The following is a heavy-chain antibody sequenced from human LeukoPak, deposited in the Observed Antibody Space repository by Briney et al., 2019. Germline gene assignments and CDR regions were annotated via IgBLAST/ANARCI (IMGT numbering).Heavy chain of an antibody. Sequence: SQTLSLTCTVSGGSISSGGYYWSWIRQHPGKGLERIGYIYYSGSTYYNPSLKSRVTISVDTSKNQFSLKLSSVTAADTAVYYCARQNIVVVPAAIEDHNWFDPWGQGTLVTVSS. J-gene: IGHJ5*02. V-gene: IGHV4-31*03. CDR3: ARQNIVVVPAAIEDHNWFDP. CDR2: IYYSGST. D-gene: IGHD2-2*01. CDR1: GGSISSGGYY.